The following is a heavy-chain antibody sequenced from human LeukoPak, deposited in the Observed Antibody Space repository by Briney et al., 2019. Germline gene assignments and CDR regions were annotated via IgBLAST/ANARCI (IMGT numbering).Heavy chain of an antibody. V-gene: IGHV4-59*01. CDR2: IYYSGST. D-gene: IGHD3-10*01. CDR3: ARVVGGDSDYYYGSGSPADY. CDR1: GGSISSYY. J-gene: IGHJ4*02. Sequence: SETLSLTCTVSGGSISSYYWSWIRQPPGKGLEWIGYIYYSGSTNYNPSLKSRVTISVDTSKNQFSLKLSSVTAADTAVYYCARVVGGDSDYYYGSGSPADYWGQGTLVTASS.